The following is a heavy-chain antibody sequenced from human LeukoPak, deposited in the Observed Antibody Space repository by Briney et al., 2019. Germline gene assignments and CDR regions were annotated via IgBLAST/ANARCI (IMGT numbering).Heavy chain of an antibody. CDR1: RDTFSRYA. J-gene: IGHJ6*02. Sequence: GGSLRLSCAASRDTFSRYAMNWVRQAPGEGLEWVSYISSSGSTIYYADSVKGRFTISRDNAKNSLYLQMNSLRAEDTAVYYCARGGIAVANEDYYGMDVWGQGTTVTVSS. CDR2: ISSSGSTI. V-gene: IGHV3-48*04. CDR3: ARGGIAVANEDYYGMDV. D-gene: IGHD6-19*01.